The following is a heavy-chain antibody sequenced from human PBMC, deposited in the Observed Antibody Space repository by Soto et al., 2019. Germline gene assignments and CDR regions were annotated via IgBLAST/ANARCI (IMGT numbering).Heavy chain of an antibody. CDR1: GGSVSSGSYY. Sequence: SETLSLTCTVSGGSVSSGSYYWSWIRQPPGKGLEWIGYIYYSGSTNYNPSLKSRVTISVDTSKNQFSLKLSSVTAADTAVYYCARGRQGKVNWFDPWGQGTLVTVSS. CDR2: IYYSGST. J-gene: IGHJ5*02. CDR3: ARGRQGKVNWFDP. V-gene: IGHV4-61*01.